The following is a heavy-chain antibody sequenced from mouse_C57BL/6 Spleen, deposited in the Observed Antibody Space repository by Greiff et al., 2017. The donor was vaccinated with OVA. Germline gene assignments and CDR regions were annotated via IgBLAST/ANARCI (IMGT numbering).Heavy chain of an antibody. J-gene: IGHJ1*03. Sequence: EVQLQESGGDLVKPGGSLKLSCAASGFTFSSYGMSWVRQTPDKRLEWVATISSGGSYTYYPDSVKGRFTISRDNAKNTLYLQMSSLKSEDTAMYYCARETYFDVWGTGTTVTVSS. CDR2: ISSGGSYT. CDR3: ARETYFDV. CDR1: GFTFSSYG. V-gene: IGHV5-6*01.